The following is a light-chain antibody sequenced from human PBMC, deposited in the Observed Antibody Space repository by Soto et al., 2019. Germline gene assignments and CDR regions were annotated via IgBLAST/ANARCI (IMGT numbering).Light chain of an antibody. V-gene: IGKV3-15*01. CDR1: QSVSSN. CDR2: GAS. CDR3: QQYNNWLPWT. Sequence: EIVMTQSPATLSVSPGERATLSCRASQSVSSNLAWYQQKPGQAPRLLIYGASTRATGIPARFSGSGSGTAFTLTTSSLQSEDCAVYYCQQYNNWLPWTFGQGTKVEIK. J-gene: IGKJ1*01.